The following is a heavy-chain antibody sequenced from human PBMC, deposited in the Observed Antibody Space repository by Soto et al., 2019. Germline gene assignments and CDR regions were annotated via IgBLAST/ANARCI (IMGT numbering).Heavy chain of an antibody. CDR2: INHSGST. CDR1: GGSFSGYY. D-gene: IGHD6-13*01. CDR3: ARGLKGSSWYYYYYYMDV. V-gene: IGHV4-34*01. J-gene: IGHJ6*03. Sequence: ASETLSLTCAVYGGSFSGYYWSWIRQPPGKGLEWIGEINHSGSTNYNPSLKSRVTMSVDTSKNQFSLKLSSVTAADTAVYYCARGLKGSSWYYYYYYMDVWGKGTTVTVSS.